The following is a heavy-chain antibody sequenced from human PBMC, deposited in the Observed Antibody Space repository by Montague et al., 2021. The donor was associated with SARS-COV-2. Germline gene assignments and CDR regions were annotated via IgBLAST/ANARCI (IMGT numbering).Heavy chain of an antibody. CDR2: INHSGTT. J-gene: IGHJ6*03. D-gene: IGHD1-26*01. CDR1: DGSFSNFY. Sequence: SETLSLTCAVFDGSFSNFYWSWIRQPPGKGLEWIGEINHSGTTYYNPSXKSRVTISVDTYRNQFSLKLNSVTAADAAVYYCASGDDNGSGYLDVWGKGTTVTASS. V-gene: IGHV4-34*01. CDR3: ASGDDNGSGYLDV.